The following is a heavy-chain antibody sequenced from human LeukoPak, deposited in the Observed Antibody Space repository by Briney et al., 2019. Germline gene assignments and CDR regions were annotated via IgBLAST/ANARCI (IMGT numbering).Heavy chain of an antibody. Sequence: PGGSLRLSCAASGFTFSRYWMHWVRQAPGKGMVWVSRINSDGSSTSYANSVKGRFTISRDNAKNTLYLQINSLRGEDTAVYYCATHLVGTTFGAFYIWGQGTMFSVSS. CDR1: GFTFSRYW. CDR3: ATHLVGTTFGAFYI. J-gene: IGHJ3*02. D-gene: IGHD1-26*01. V-gene: IGHV3-74*01. CDR2: INSDGSST.